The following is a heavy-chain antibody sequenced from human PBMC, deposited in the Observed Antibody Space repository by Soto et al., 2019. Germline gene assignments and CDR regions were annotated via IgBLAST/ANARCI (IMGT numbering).Heavy chain of an antibody. CDR2: IYPGDSDT. V-gene: IGHV5-51*01. Sequence: PGESLNISCKGSGYSFTSYWIGWVRQMPGKGLEWMGIIYPGDSDTRYSPSFQGQVTISADKSISTAYLQWSSLKASDTAMYYCARQYYYDSSGYSDYYYGTDVWGQGTTVTVSS. J-gene: IGHJ6*02. CDR3: ARQYYYDSSGYSDYYYGTDV. CDR1: GYSFTSYW. D-gene: IGHD3-22*01.